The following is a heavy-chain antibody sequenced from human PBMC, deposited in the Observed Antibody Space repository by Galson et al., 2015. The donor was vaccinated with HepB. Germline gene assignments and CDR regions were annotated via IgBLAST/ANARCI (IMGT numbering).Heavy chain of an antibody. J-gene: IGHJ3*02. CDR3: ARVLAYDAFDI. CDR1: GGSISSYY. CDR2: IYYSGST. V-gene: IGHV4-59*01. D-gene: IGHD2-21*01. Sequence: SETPSLTCTVSGGSISSYYWSWIRQPPGKGLEWIGYIYYSGSTNYNPSLKSRVTISVDTSKNQFSLKLSSVTAADTAVYYCARVLAYDAFDIWGQGTMVTVSS.